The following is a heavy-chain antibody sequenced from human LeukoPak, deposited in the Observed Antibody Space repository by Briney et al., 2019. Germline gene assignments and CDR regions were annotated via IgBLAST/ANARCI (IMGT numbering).Heavy chain of an antibody. CDR1: GFTLRSYW. CDR2: INNAGSST. V-gene: IGHV3-74*01. CDR3: ARVGGTNTAYFY. D-gene: IGHD1-7*01. J-gene: IGHJ4*02. Sequence: GGSLRLSCVASGFTLRSYWMHWVRQVPGKGLVWVSRINNAGSSTNYADSVKGRFTISRDNAKNTLYLQMSSLRAEDTAVYFCARVGGTNTAYFYWGQGTLVTVSS.